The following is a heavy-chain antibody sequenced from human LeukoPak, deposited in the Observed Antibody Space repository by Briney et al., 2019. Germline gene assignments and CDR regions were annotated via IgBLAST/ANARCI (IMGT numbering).Heavy chain of an antibody. CDR1: GFTFSSYT. CDR2: ISSSSSYI. V-gene: IGHV3-21*04. CDR3: AKDFAQQLDAFDI. J-gene: IGHJ3*02. Sequence: GGSLRLSCAASGFTFSSYTMNWVRQAPGKGLEWVSSISSSSSYIYYADSVKGRFTISRDNSKNTLYLQMNSLRAEDMALYYCAKDFAQQLDAFDIWGQGTMVTVSS. D-gene: IGHD6-13*01.